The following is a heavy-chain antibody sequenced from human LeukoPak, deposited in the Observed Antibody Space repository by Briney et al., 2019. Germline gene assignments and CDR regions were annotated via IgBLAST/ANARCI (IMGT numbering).Heavy chain of an antibody. Sequence: ASVKVSCKASGYTFTGYYMHWVRQAPGQGLEWMGRINPNSGGTNYAQKFQGRVTMTRDTSISTAYMELSRLRSDDTAVYYCARDLDDYGDSGSWFDPWGQGTLVTVSS. CDR3: ARDLDDYGDSGSWFDP. CDR2: INPNSGGT. V-gene: IGHV1-2*06. CDR1: GYTFTGYY. D-gene: IGHD4-17*01. J-gene: IGHJ5*02.